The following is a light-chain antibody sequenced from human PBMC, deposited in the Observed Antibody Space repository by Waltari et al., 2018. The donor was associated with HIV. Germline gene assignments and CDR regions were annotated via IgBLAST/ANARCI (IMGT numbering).Light chain of an antibody. CDR1: KLADQY. V-gene: IGLV3-1*01. CDR3: QTWDTSTASYV. Sequence: SYEVSQPPSVSVSPGQTASISCSGDKLADQYVSWYQQKPGQSPVRVIFQHNKRPSGIPERFSGSKSGNTATLTIRGTQTMDDADYFCQTWDTSTASYVFGTGTTVTVL. J-gene: IGLJ1*01. CDR2: QHN.